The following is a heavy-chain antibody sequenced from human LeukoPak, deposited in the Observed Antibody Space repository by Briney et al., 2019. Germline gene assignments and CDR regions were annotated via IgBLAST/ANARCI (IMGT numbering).Heavy chain of an antibody. CDR1: GLTFCSYS. J-gene: IGHJ4*02. V-gene: IGHV3-23*01. CDR2: ISARGGDT. Sequence: GGPLRLSCVVSGLTFCSYSMSWVRPAPGKGLDWGSGISARGGDTWYPASVKGRFTISRDNSTNPLFIQMSGRRVQCPAMYYCAKDAAGPEYWGQGTPVTVSS. CDR3: AKDAAGPEY. D-gene: IGHD6-13*01.